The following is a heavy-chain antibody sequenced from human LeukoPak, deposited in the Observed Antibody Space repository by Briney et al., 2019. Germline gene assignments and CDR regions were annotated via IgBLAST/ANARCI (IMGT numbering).Heavy chain of an antibody. J-gene: IGHJ5*02. CDR3: ARDRTTVAGFDP. CDR2: INPNSGGT. D-gene: IGHD4-23*01. CDR1: GGTFNSYA. Sequence: GASVKVSCKASGGTFNSYAISWVRQAPGQGLEWMGWINPNSGGTNYAQKFQGRVTMTRNTSISTAYMELSRLRSDDTAVYYCARDRTTVAGFDPWGQGTLVTVSS. V-gene: IGHV1-2*02.